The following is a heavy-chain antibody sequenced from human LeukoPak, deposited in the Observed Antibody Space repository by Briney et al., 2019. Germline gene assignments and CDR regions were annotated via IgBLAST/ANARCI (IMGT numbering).Heavy chain of an antibody. CDR2: INHSGST. Sequence: SETLSLTCAVYGGYFSGYYWSWIRQPPGKGLEWIGEINHSGSTNYNPSLKSRVTISVDTSKNQFSLKLSSVTAADTAVYYCARARYGDYDNYWGQGTLVTVSS. D-gene: IGHD4-17*01. CDR1: GGYFSGYY. V-gene: IGHV4-34*01. J-gene: IGHJ4*02. CDR3: ARARYGDYDNY.